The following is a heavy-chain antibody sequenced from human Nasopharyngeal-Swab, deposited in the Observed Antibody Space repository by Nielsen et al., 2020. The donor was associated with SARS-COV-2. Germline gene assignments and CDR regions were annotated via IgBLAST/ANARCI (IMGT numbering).Heavy chain of an antibody. CDR2: IKQDGSEK. V-gene: IGHV3-7*01. Sequence: GGSLRLSCAASGFTFSSYWMSWVRQAPGKGLEWVANIKQDGSEKYYVASVKGRFTISRDNAKNSLYLQMNSLRAEDTAVYYCARDVNGSPLGYWGQGTLVTVSS. J-gene: IGHJ4*02. CDR3: ARDVNGSPLGY. D-gene: IGHD2-15*01. CDR1: GFTFSSYW.